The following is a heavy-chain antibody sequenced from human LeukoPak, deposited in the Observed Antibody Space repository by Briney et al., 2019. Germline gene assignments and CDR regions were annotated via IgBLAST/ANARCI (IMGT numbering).Heavy chain of an antibody. CDR3: AVGGYCSGGSCYPFDY. V-gene: IGHV4-39*07. J-gene: IGHJ4*02. CDR1: GGSISSSSYY. D-gene: IGHD2-15*01. CDR2: IYHSGST. Sequence: SETLSLTCTVSGGSISSSSYYWGWIRQPPGKGLEWIGSIYHSGSTNYNPSLKSRVTISVDKSKNQFSLKLSSVTAADTAVYYCAVGGYCSGGSCYPFDYWGQGTLVTVS.